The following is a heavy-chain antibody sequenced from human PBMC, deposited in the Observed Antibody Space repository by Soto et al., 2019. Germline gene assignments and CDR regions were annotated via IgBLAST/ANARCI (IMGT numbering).Heavy chain of an antibody. D-gene: IGHD3-22*01. V-gene: IGHV1-24*01. J-gene: IGHJ3*02. CDR2: FDPEDGET. CDR3: ATNLDENYYDSSGYYAFDI. Sequence: ASVKVSCKVSGSTLTELSMHWVRQAPGKGLEWMGGFDPEDGETIYAQKFQGRVTMTEDTSTDTAYMELSSLRSEDTAVYYCATNLDENYYDSSGYYAFDIWGQGTMVTVSS. CDR1: GSTLTELS.